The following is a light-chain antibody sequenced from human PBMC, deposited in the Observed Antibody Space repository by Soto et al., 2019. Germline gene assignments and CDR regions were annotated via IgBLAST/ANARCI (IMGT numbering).Light chain of an antibody. CDR1: SGHSSYA. Sequence: QSVLTQSPSASASLGASVKLTCTLSSGHSSYAIAWHQQQPEKGPRYLMKLNSDGSHSKGDGIPDRFSGSSSGAERYLTISGLQSEDEADYYCQTWGTGPVFGGGTKLTVL. V-gene: IGLV4-69*01. CDR3: QTWGTGPV. J-gene: IGLJ2*01. CDR2: LNSDGSH.